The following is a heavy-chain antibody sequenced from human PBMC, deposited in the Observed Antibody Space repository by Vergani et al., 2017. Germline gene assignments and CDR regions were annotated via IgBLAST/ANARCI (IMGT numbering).Heavy chain of an antibody. CDR3: ARDNEGGVVVPAAHYYYYYGMDV. CDR1: GGTFSSYA. D-gene: IGHD2-2*01. Sequence: QVQLVQSGAEVKKPGSSVKVSCKASGGTFSSYAISWVRQAPGQGLEWMGGIIPIFGTANYAQKFQGRVTITADKSTSTAYMELSSLRSEDTAVYYCARDNEGGVVVPAAHYYYYYGMDVWGQGTTVTVSS. J-gene: IGHJ6*02. CDR2: IIPIFGTA. V-gene: IGHV1-69*06.